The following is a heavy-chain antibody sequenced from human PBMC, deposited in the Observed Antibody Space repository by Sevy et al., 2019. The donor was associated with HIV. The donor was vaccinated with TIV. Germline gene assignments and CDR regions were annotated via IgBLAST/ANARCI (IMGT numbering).Heavy chain of an antibody. J-gene: IGHJ6*02. Sequence: SETLSLTCAVYGGSFSGYYWSWTRQPPGKGLEWIGEINHSGSTNYNPALKSRVTISVDTSKNQFSLKLSSVTAADTAVYYCAMRPPYCTNGVCYGHGMDVWGQGTTVTVSS. CDR2: INHSGST. CDR3: AMRPPYCTNGVCYGHGMDV. V-gene: IGHV4-34*01. D-gene: IGHD2-8*01. CDR1: GGSFSGYY.